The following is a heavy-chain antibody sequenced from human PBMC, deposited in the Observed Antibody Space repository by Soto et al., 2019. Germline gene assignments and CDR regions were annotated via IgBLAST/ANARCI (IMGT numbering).Heavy chain of an antibody. J-gene: IGHJ4*02. CDR1: GFTFSNHA. CDR3: AREGEPYNSGCRKCGAYDF. Sequence: PGGSLRLSCAASGFTFSNHAMSWVRQAPGKGLEWASAITDSGGTTYYADYVKGRFTISRDNSKKTLKLKMNSLRAEDTAVYFCAREGEPYNSGCRKCGAYDFWGQGNLVTVSS. V-gene: IGHV3-23*01. D-gene: IGHD6-19*01. CDR2: ITDSGGTT.